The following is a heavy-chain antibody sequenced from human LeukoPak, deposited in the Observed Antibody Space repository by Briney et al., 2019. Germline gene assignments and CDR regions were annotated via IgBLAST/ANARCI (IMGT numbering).Heavy chain of an antibody. CDR3: ARISYPGTKYYYYYYGMDV. D-gene: IGHD1-26*01. CDR2: INPNSGGT. V-gene: IGHV1-2*06. CDR1: GYTFTSYD. Sequence: ASVKVSCKASGYTFTSYDINWVRQAPGQGLEWMGRINPNSGGTNYAQKFQGRVTMTRDTSISTAYMELSRLRSDDTAVYYCARISYPGTKYYYYYYGMDVWGQGTTVTVSS. J-gene: IGHJ6*02.